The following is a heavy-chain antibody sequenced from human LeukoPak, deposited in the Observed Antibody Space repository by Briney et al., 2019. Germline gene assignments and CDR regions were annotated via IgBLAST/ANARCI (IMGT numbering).Heavy chain of an antibody. V-gene: IGHV3-7*01. CDR3: AREEGIAVAGKHTPRAEYFQH. CDR2: IKQDGSEK. Sequence: GGSLRLSCTASGFTFSNAWMSWVRQAPGKGLEWVANIKQDGSEKYYVDSVKGRFTISRDNAKNSLYLQMNSLRTEDTAVYYCAREEGIAVAGKHTPRAEYFQHWGQGTLVTVSS. D-gene: IGHD6-19*01. CDR1: GFTFSNAW. J-gene: IGHJ1*01.